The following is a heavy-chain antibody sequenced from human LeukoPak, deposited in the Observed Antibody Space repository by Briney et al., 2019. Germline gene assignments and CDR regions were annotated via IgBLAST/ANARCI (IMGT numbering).Heavy chain of an antibody. D-gene: IGHD2-15*01. Sequence: ASVKVSCKASGYTFTGYYMHWVRQAPGQGLEWMGWIKPNSGGANYAQKFQGRVTMTSDTSINTAYMELSRLRSDDSAVYYCARVVVVVAATQGWFDPWGQGTLVTVSS. CDR1: GYTFTGYY. CDR2: IKPNSGGA. V-gene: IGHV1-2*02. J-gene: IGHJ5*02. CDR3: ARVVVVVAATQGWFDP.